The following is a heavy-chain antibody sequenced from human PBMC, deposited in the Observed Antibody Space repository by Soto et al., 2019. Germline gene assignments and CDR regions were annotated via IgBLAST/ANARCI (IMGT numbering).Heavy chain of an antibody. J-gene: IGHJ4*02. CDR2: IRGSSGST. Sequence: EVQLLESGGGLIQPGGSLILSCAASGFTFSTFDMTWVRQPPGKGLEWVSLIRGSSGSTYYADSVKGRSTISKDNSKNTLYLQMNSLRAEDTAVYFCVKGAWLDYWGQGNMVTVSS. V-gene: IGHV3-23*01. CDR3: VKGAWLDY. CDR1: GFTFSTFD.